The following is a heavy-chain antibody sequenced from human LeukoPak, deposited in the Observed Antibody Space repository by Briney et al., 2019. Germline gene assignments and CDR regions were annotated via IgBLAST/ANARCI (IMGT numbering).Heavy chain of an antibody. D-gene: IGHD3-3*01. Sequence: SETLSLTCAVYGGSFSGYYWSWIRQPPGKGLEWIGEINHSGSTNYNPSLKSRVTISVDTSKNQFPLKLSSVTAADTAVYYCARAQGFGVVRYFDLWGRGTLVTVSS. CDR1: GGSFSGYY. CDR3: ARAQGFGVVRYFDL. J-gene: IGHJ2*01. CDR2: INHSGST. V-gene: IGHV4-34*01.